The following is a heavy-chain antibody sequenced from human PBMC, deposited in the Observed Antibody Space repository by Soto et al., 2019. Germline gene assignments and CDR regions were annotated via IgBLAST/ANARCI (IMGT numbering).Heavy chain of an antibody. V-gene: IGHV3-23*01. D-gene: IGHD6-13*01. CDR1: GFTFSSYA. Sequence: GGSLRLSCAASGFTFSSYAMSWVRQAPGKGLEWVSAISGSGGSTYYAESVKGRFTISRDNSKNTLYLQMNSLRAEDTAVYYCAKARASADRVGAFDIWGQGTMVTVSS. CDR2: ISGSGGST. J-gene: IGHJ3*02. CDR3: AKARASADRVGAFDI.